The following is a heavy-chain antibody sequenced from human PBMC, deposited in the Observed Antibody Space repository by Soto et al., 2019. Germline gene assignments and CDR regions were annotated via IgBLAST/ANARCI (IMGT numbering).Heavy chain of an antibody. Sequence: PXGSLRLSCAASGFTFSSYAMSGVRQAPGKGLEWVSAISGSGGSTYYAGSVKGRFTISRDNSKNTLYLQMNSLRAEDTAVYYCAKPKGWYPYYYYGMDVWGQGTTVTVSS. J-gene: IGHJ6*02. CDR3: AKPKGWYPYYYYGMDV. V-gene: IGHV3-23*01. D-gene: IGHD6-19*01. CDR2: ISGSGGST. CDR1: GFTFSSYA.